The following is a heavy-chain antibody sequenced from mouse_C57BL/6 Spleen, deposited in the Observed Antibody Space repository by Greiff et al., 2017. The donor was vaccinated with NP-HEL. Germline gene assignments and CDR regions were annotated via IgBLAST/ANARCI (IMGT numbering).Heavy chain of an antibody. CDR2: IYPGDGDT. D-gene: IGHD1-1*01. J-gene: IGHJ1*03. CDR3: ANRDYYGSSYRYFDV. CDR1: GYAFSSSW. Sequence: VQLQQSGPELVKPGASVKISCKASGYAFSSSWMNWVKQRPGKGLEWIGRIYPGDGDTNYNGKFKGKATLTADKSSSTAYMQLSSLTSEDSAIYFCANRDYYGSSYRYFDVWGTGTTVTVSS. V-gene: IGHV1-82*01.